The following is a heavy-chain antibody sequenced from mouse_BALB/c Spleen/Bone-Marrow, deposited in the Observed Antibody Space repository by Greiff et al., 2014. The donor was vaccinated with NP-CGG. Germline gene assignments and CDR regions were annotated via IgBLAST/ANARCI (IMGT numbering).Heavy chain of an antibody. Sequence: EVKVVEPGGGLVKPGGSLKLSWAASGFTFSSYTMSWVRQTPEKRLEWVATISSGGSYTYYPDSVKGRFTISRDNAKNTLYLQMSSLKSEDTAMYYCTRSYYRYDEEAWFAYWGQGTLVTVSA. J-gene: IGHJ3*01. D-gene: IGHD2-14*01. CDR3: TRSYYRYDEEAWFAY. CDR2: ISSGGSYT. CDR1: GFTFSSYT. V-gene: IGHV5-6-4*01.